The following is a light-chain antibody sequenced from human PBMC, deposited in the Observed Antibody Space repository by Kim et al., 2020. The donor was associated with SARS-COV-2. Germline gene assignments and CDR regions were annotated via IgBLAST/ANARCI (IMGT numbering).Light chain of an antibody. CDR3: QQFQNYPFT. V-gene: IGKV1-9*01. CDR2: EAS. Sequence: IQLTQSPSSLSASVGDRVTITCRASPGIYTYLAWYQQKPGKAPKLLVYEASTLQTGVPSRFSGSGSGTEFTLTISSLQSEDFATYYCQQFQNYPFTFGQGTKLEI. J-gene: IGKJ2*01. CDR1: PGIYTY.